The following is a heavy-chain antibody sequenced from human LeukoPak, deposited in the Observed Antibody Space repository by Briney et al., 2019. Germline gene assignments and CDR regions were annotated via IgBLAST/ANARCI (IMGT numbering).Heavy chain of an antibody. Sequence: SETLSFTCSVSGGYIGTYYWTWIRQPPGKGLEWIGYIFHSGATKYDTSLKGRVTISLDMSKNQFSLRLNSVTATDTAVYYCARGTGNYNYFDPWGQGTLVIVSS. CDR1: GGYIGTYY. CDR3: ARGTGNYNYFDP. CDR2: IFHSGAT. J-gene: IGHJ5*02. V-gene: IGHV4-59*08. D-gene: IGHD1-7*01.